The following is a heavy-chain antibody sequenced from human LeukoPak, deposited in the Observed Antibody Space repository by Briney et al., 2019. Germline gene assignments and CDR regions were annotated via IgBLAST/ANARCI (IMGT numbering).Heavy chain of an antibody. V-gene: IGHV1-2*04. CDR3: ARDRGGILTGYYTSHDAFDI. J-gene: IGHJ3*02. Sequence: ASVKVSCKASGYTFTGYYMHWVRQAPGQGLEWMGWINPNSGGTNYAQKFQGWVTMTRDTSISTAYMELSRLRSDDTAVYYCARDRGGILTGYYTSHDAFDIWGQGTMVTVSS. CDR2: INPNSGGT. D-gene: IGHD3-9*01. CDR1: GYTFTGYY.